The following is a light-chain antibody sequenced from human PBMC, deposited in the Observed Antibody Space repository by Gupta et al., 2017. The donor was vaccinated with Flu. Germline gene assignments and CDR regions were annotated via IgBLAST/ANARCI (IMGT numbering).Light chain of an antibody. V-gene: IGKV4-1*01. Sequence: DIVMTQSPDSLALSLGESATITCKSSQSVLYSSNNKNYLAWYQQKPGQPPKLLIYWASTRESGVPDRFSGSGSGTDFTLTISSLQAEDVAVYYCQQYYSTLALTFGGGTKVEIK. CDR2: WAS. CDR3: QQYYSTLALT. CDR1: QSVLYSSNNKNY. J-gene: IGKJ4*01.